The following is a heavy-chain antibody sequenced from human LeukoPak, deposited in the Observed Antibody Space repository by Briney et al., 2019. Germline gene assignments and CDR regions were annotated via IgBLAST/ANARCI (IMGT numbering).Heavy chain of an antibody. D-gene: IGHD2-2*01. J-gene: IGHJ5*02. Sequence: VASVKVSCKASGYTFAAYAISWVRQAPGQGLEWMGRIIPILGIANYAQKFQGRVTITADKSTSTAYMELSSLRSEDTAVYYCARDHGYCSSTSCYPWGQGTLVTVSS. CDR3: ARDHGYCSSTSCYP. CDR2: IIPILGIA. V-gene: IGHV1-69*04. CDR1: GYTFAAYA.